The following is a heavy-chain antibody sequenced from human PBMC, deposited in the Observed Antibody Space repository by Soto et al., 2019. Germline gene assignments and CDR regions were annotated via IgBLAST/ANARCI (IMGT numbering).Heavy chain of an antibody. CDR2: IIPILGTA. CDR3: ARGHYDILTGYYWPHYFDY. CDR1: GGTFSSYA. D-gene: IGHD3-9*01. V-gene: IGHV1-69*01. Sequence: QVQLVQSGAEVKKPGSSVKVSCKASGGTFSSYAISWVRQAPGQGLEWMGGIIPILGTANYAQKFQGRVTITADESTSTAYMELSSLRSEDTAVYYCARGHYDILTGYYWPHYFDYWGQGTLVTVSS. J-gene: IGHJ4*02.